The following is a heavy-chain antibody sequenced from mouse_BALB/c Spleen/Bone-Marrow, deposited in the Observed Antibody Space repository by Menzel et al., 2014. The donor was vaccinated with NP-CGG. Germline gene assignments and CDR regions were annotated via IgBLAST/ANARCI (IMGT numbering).Heavy chain of an antibody. D-gene: IGHD1-2*01. CDR3: TRWDYGYMDY. V-gene: IGHV1S22*01. J-gene: IGHJ4*01. CDR1: GYTFTSYW. Sequence: LQQSGSELVRPGASVKLSCKASGYTFTSYWMHWVKQRHGQGLEWFGNIYPGTGSTNYDEKFKSKGTLTVDTPSSTAYMHLSSLTSEDSAVYYCTRWDYGYMDYWGRGTSVTVSS. CDR2: IYPGTGST.